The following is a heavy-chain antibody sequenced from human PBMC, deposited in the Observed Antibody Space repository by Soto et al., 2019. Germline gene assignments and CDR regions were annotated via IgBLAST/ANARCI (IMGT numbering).Heavy chain of an antibody. CDR1: GFTFSSYG. D-gene: IGHD6-13*01. CDR3: ARNSAGIAAAGYFDY. V-gene: IGHV3-33*01. Sequence: LRLSCAASGFTFSSYGMHWVRQAPGKGLEWVAVIWYDGSNKYYADSVKGRFTISRDNSKNTLYLQMNSLRAEDTAVYYCARNSAGIAAAGYFDYWGQGTLVTVSS. CDR2: IWYDGSNK. J-gene: IGHJ4*02.